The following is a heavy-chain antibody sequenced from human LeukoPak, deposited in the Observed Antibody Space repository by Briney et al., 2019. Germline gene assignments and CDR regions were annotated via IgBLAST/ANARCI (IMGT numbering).Heavy chain of an antibody. J-gene: IGHJ4*02. D-gene: IGHD2-15*01. V-gene: IGHV3-21*04. CDR1: GFTFSSSA. CDR2: ITTSSSYI. CDR3: AKQGCSGGSCYFDY. Sequence: KPGGSLRLSCAASGFTFSSSAMNWVRQAPGKGLEWVSSITTSSSYIYYADSVKGRFTISRDNAKNSLYLQMNSLRAEDTAVYYCAKQGCSGGSCYFDYWGQGTLVTVSS.